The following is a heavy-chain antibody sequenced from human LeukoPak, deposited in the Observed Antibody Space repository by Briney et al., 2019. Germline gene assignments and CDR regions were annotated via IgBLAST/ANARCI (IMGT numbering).Heavy chain of an antibody. D-gene: IGHD1-26*01. CDR1: GYTRTQLS. V-gene: IGHV1-24*01. CDR3: ATAKTYGGNYYVFDF. J-gene: IGHJ4*02. Sequence: AAGKVSCKVSGYTRTQLSIHWVRQGPGKGLEWVGGVDSKDGQSIYAQRFQGRVSMTEDTATGTAYMALSSLRSEDTAKYYCATAKTYGGNYYVFDFWGQGTPVPVSS. CDR2: VDSKDGQS.